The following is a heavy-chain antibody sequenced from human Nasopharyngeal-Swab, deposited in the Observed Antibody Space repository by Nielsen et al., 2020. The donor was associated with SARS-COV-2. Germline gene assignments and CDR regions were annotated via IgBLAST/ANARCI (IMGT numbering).Heavy chain of an antibody. J-gene: IGHJ5*01. Sequence: GSLRLSCTVSGGSISSFYWTWIRQPPGKGLEWIGYVYYTGSTRYNPSLESRLTISVNTSKKQISLQLTSMTAADTAIYFRSRAPHYTRCWEQVGTLGQGTLGSVSS. V-gene: IGHV4-59*01. CDR1: GGSISSFY. CDR3: SRAPHYTRCWEQVGT. D-gene: IGHD2-2*01. CDR2: VYYTGST.